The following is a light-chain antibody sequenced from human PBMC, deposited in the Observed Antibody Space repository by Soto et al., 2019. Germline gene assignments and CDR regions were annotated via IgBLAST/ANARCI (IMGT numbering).Light chain of an antibody. CDR2: VNSDGSH. Sequence: QTVVTQSPSASASLGASVKLTCTLSSGHSRSAIAWHQQQPEKGPRYLMKVNSDGSHSKGDGIPDRFSGSSSGAARYLTISSLQSEDEADYYCQTWGTGIRVFGGGTKVTVL. V-gene: IGLV4-69*01. CDR3: QTWGTGIRV. CDR1: SGHSRSA. J-gene: IGLJ3*02.